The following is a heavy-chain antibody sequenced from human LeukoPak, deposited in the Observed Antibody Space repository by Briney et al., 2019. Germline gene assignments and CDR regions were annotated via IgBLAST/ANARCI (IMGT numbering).Heavy chain of an antibody. CDR2: IYHSGST. D-gene: IGHD4-17*01. Sequence: SETLSLTCTVSGYSISSGYYWGWIRQPPGKGLEWIGSIYHSGSTYYNPSLKSRVTISVDTSKNQFSLKLSSVTAADTAVYYCARSKNDYGVNWFDPWGQGTLVTVSS. CDR1: GYSISSGYY. J-gene: IGHJ5*02. V-gene: IGHV4-38-2*02. CDR3: ARSKNDYGVNWFDP.